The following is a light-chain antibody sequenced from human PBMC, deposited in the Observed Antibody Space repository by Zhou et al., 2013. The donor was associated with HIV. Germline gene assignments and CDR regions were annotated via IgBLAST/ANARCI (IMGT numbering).Light chain of an antibody. CDR2: WAS. V-gene: IGKV4-1*01. J-gene: IGKJ2*01. Sequence: IMMTQFPDRLPVSLGGRATVNCRSSRKILSSSNNENYLAWYQQKPGQPPNLLIYWASTRQSGVPDRFSGSGSGTNFNLTIVNLQAEDMALYYCQQYFTTPFTFGQGTRLEFK. CDR1: RKILSSSNNENY. CDR3: QQYFTTPFT.